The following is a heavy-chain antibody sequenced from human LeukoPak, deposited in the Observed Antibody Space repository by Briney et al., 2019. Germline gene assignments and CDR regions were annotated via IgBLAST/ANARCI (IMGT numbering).Heavy chain of an antibody. CDR1: GGSISSYY. V-gene: IGHV4-59*12. CDR3: ARGNAVLRYFDWPYRFDY. Sequence: PSETLSLTCTVSGGSISSYYWSWIRQPPGKGLEWIGYIYYSGSTNYNPSLKSRVTISVDTSKNQFSLKLSSVTAADTAVYYCARGNAVLRYFDWPYRFDYWGQGTLVTVSS. D-gene: IGHD3-9*01. CDR2: IYYSGST. J-gene: IGHJ4*02.